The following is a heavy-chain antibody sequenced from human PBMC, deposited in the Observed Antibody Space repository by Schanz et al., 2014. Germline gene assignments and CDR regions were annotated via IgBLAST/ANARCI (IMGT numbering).Heavy chain of an antibody. CDR1: GFTFSSYS. V-gene: IGHV3-72*01. J-gene: IGHJ4*02. D-gene: IGHD1-7*01. CDR2: VRNRRNSDII. Sequence: EVRLVESGGGLVKPGGSLRLSCAASGFTFSSYSMSWVRQAPGKGLEWLGRVRNRRNSDIIEYAASVEGRFTISRDESKNSVYLQMNSLQTDDTAVYYCFSMHYGNSVYWGQGTLVTVSS. CDR3: FSMHYGNSVY.